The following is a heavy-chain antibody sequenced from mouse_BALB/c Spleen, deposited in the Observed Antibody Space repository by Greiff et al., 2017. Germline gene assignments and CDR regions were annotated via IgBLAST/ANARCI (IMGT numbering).Heavy chain of an antibody. CDR3: ARKVYYDYDGTFFAY. CDR2: ISDGGSYT. D-gene: IGHD2-4*01. V-gene: IGHV5-4*02. CDR1: GFTFSDYY. Sequence: DVMLVESGGGLVKPGGSLKLSCAASGFTFSDYYMYWVRQTPEKRLEWVATISDGGSYTYYPDSVKGRFTISRDNAKNNLYLQMSSLKSEDTAMYYCARKVYYDYDGTFFAYWGQGTLVTVSA. J-gene: IGHJ3*01.